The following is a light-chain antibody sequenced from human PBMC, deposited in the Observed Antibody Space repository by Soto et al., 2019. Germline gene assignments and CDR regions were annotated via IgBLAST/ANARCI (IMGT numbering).Light chain of an antibody. Sequence: EIVVKMSPVTVSLSPCERAALSCMASQSVSNNYLAWYQQKPGQAPRLLIYDAFNRATGIPARFSGSGSGTDFTLTISSLEPEDFAVYYCQQRNNWPSTTFGPGTKVDIK. CDR3: QQRNNWPSTT. CDR2: DAF. CDR1: QSVSNNY. V-gene: IGKV3-11*01. J-gene: IGKJ3*01.